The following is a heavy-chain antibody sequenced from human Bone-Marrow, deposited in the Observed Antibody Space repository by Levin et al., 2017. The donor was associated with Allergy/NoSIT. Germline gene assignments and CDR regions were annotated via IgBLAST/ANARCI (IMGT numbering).Heavy chain of an antibody. Sequence: ASVKVSCKASGGTFSTYGISWVRQAPGQGLEWLGGIIPMFGTTNYARQFHGRVTITADTSTGTGYMELSSLRAEDTAVYYCARDLFDATGTYPLFYGMNVWGQGTTVTVS. D-gene: IGHD2/OR15-2a*01. J-gene: IGHJ6*02. CDR1: GGTFSTYG. CDR3: ARDLFDATGTYPLFYGMNV. V-gene: IGHV1-69*06. CDR2: IIPMFGTT.